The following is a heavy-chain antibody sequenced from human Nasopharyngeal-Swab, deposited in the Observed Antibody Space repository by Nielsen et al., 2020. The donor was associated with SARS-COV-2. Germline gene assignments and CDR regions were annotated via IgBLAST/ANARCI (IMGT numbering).Heavy chain of an antibody. Sequence: GGSLRLSCAASGFTVSSNYMSWVRQAPGKGLEWVSVIYSGGSTYYADSVKGRFTISRDNSKNTLYLQMNSLRAEDTAVDYCARDIYGYYPFDYWGQGTLVTVSS. CDR2: IYSGGST. D-gene: IGHD4-17*01. CDR1: GFTVSSNY. CDR3: ARDIYGYYPFDY. V-gene: IGHV3-53*01. J-gene: IGHJ4*02.